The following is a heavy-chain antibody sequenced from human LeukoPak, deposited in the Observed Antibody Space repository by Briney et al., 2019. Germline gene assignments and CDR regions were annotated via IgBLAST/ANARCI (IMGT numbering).Heavy chain of an antibody. V-gene: IGHV3-23*01. CDR1: GFTFSSYA. Sequence: PGGSLRLSCAASGFTFSSYAMSWVRQAPGKGLGWVSAISGSGGSTYYADSVKGRFTISRDNSKNTLYLQMNSLRAEDTAVYYCAKFYCSSTSCSHPAYCGGDCYYDAFDIWGQGIMVTVSS. CDR2: ISGSGGST. J-gene: IGHJ3*02. CDR3: AKFYCSSTSCSHPAYCGGDCYYDAFDI. D-gene: IGHD2-21*02.